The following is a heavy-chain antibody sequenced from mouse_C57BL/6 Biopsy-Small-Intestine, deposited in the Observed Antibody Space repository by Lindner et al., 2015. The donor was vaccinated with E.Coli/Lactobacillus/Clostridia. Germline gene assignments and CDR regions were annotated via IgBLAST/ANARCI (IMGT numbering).Heavy chain of an antibody. V-gene: IGHV1S12*01. D-gene: IGHD1-1*02. CDR2: ILPNSGGT. CDR1: GYLFTAFY. CDR3: AGGDTPMVKLTAFDF. J-gene: IGHJ1*01. Sequence: SVKVSCKASGYLFTAFYIHWVRQAPGQGLEWMGYILPNSGGTNYAPKFQGRVTMTRDTSIATAYMELSGLRSDDTAEYYCAGGDTPMVKLTAFDFWGQGTTVTVSS.